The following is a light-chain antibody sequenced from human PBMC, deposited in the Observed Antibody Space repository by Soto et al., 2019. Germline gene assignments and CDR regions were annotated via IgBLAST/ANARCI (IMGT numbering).Light chain of an antibody. CDR1: QTVSSTY. V-gene: IGKV3-20*01. CDR2: AAS. CDR3: QQYGSSPPYT. Sequence: EIVLTQSPGTLSLSPGEGAALSCRASQTVSSTYLAWYQQRPGQAPRLLIYAASSRATGIPDRFSGSGSGTDFTLSISRPEPEDFAVYYCQQYGSSPPYTFGQGTKLEIK. J-gene: IGKJ2*01.